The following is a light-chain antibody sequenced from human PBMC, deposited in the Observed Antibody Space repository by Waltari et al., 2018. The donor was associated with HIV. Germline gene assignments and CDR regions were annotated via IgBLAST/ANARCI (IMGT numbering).Light chain of an antibody. CDR3: GTWDDRLSVYV. J-gene: IGLJ1*01. V-gene: IGLV1-44*01. Sequence: QSVLTQPPSASGTPGQRVIISCSGSSSNIGINPVAWNQQLPGTAPKVVIYRTDQRPPGCPDRFSGSKSGTSASLVISGLQAEDESDYYCGTWDDRLSVYVFGTGTTVTVL. CDR2: RTD. CDR1: SSNIGINP.